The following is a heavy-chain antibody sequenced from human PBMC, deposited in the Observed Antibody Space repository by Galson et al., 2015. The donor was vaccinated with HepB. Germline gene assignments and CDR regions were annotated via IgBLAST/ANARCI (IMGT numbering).Heavy chain of an antibody. CDR1: GFTFSSYS. CDR3: ARELAAPSYYFDY. V-gene: IGHV3-48*01. D-gene: IGHD6-13*01. J-gene: IGHJ4*02. Sequence: SLRLSCAASGFTFSSYSMNWVRQAPGKGLEWVSYISSSSSTIYYADSVKGRFTISRDNAKNSLYLQMNSLRAEDTAVYYCARELAAPSYYFDYWGQGTLVTVSS. CDR2: ISSSSSTI.